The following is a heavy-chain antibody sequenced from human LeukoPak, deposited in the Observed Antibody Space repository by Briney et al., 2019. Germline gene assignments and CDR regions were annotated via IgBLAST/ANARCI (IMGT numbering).Heavy chain of an antibody. J-gene: IGHJ4*02. CDR2: INHSGST. D-gene: IGHD2-2*01. V-gene: IGHV4-34*01. CDR3: ASGEYQLLNYFDY. Sequence: SESLSLICAVYGGSFSGYYWSWNRQPPGKGLEWIGGINHSGSTNYNPSLKSRVTISVDTSKNQFSLKLSSVTAADTAVYYCASGEYQLLNYFDYWGQGTLVTVSS. CDR1: GGSFSGYY.